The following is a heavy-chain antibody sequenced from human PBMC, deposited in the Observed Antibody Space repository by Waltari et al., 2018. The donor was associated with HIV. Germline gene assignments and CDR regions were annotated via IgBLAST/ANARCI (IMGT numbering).Heavy chain of an antibody. V-gene: IGHV2-26*01. CDR3: ARTLGYCSGGSCYSVYFDY. CDR1: GFSLSNARLG. CDR2: IFSNDEK. Sequence: QVTLKESGPVLVKPTETLTLTCTVSGFSLSNARLGVSWIRQPPGKALEWLAHIFSNDEKSYSTSLKSRLTISKDTSKSQVVLTMTNMDPVDTATYYCARTLGYCSGGSCYSVYFDYWGQGTLVTVSS. D-gene: IGHD2-15*01. J-gene: IGHJ4*02.